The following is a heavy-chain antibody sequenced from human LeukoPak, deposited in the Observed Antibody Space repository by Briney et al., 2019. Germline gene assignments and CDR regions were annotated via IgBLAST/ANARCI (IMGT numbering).Heavy chain of an antibody. D-gene: IGHD1-26*01. Sequence: SETLSLTCTVSGGSISRFHWSWIRQPPGKGLEGIGFMYYGGNTDYNPSLKSRVTISLDTSKNRFSLKLNSVAAADTAVYYCARVWELSGRFDYWGQGTLVTVSS. J-gene: IGHJ4*02. CDR2: MYYGGNT. CDR1: GGSISRFH. CDR3: ARVWELSGRFDY. V-gene: IGHV4-59*01.